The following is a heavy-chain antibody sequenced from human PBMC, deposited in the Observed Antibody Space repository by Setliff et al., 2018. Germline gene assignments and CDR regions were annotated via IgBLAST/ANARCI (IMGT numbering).Heavy chain of an antibody. J-gene: IGHJ4*02. CDR3: ARQTGEQLVDY. V-gene: IGHV4-39*01. Sequence: SETLSLTCTVSGGSISSSSYYWGWIRQPPGKGLEWIGSIYYSGSTYYNPSLKSRVTISVDTSKNQFSLKLSSVTAADTAVYYRARQTGEQLVDYWGQGTLVTVS. CDR1: GGSISSSSYY. CDR2: IYYSGST. D-gene: IGHD6-6*01.